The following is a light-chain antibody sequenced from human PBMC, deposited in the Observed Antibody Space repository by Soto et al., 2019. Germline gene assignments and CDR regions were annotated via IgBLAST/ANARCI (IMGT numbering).Light chain of an antibody. CDR1: SSNIGGNS. CDR3: QVWDTNSDYV. J-gene: IGLJ1*01. V-gene: IGLV1-51*01. Sequence: QSVLTQPPSVSAAPGQKVTISCSGSSSNIGGNSVSWYQQLPGTAPKLLIYDDNKRPSGIPDRFSGSKSGNMATLTISRVEAGDEADYYCQVWDTNSDYVFGSGTKVTVL. CDR2: DDN.